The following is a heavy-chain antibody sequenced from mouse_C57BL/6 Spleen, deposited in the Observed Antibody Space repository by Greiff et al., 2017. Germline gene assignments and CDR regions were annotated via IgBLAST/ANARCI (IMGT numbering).Heavy chain of an antibody. V-gene: IGHV1-81*01. D-gene: IGHD1-1*01. Sequence: QVQLQQSGAELARPGASVKLSCKASRYTFTSYGISWVKQRTGQGLEWIGEIYPRSGNTYYNEKFKGKATLTADKSSSTAYMELRSLTSEDSAVYFCARWDYGSSYFDYWGQGTTLTVSS. CDR1: RYTFTSYG. CDR3: ARWDYGSSYFDY. J-gene: IGHJ2*01. CDR2: IYPRSGNT.